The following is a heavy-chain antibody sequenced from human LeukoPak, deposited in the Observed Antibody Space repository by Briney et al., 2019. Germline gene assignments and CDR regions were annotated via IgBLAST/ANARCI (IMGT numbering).Heavy chain of an antibody. CDR1: GYTFTGYY. CDR3: ARGSCSGGSCYSRWFDP. CDR2: INPNSGGT. D-gene: IGHD2-15*01. Sequence: EASVKVSCKASGYTFTGYYMHWARQAPGQGLEWMGWINPNSGGTNYAQKFQGRVTMTRDTSISTAYMELSRLRSDDTAVYYCARGSCSGGSCYSRWFDPWGQGTLVTVSS. V-gene: IGHV1-2*02. J-gene: IGHJ5*02.